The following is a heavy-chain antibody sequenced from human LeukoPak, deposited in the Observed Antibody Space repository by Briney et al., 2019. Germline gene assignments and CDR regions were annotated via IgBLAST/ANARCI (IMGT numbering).Heavy chain of an antibody. CDR2: ISSSSSYI. V-gene: IGHV3-21*01. CDR3: ARGPSGXHNT. J-gene: IGHJ4*02. D-gene: IGHD5-12*01. Sequence: PXGTLXXXCAASGFTFSNYVMSWVRQAPGKGLEWVSSISSSSSYIYYADSVKGRFTISRDNGKNSLYLQMKRRRAEDTAVYYCARGPSGXHNTGGQGXLVTVSS. CDR1: GFTFSNYV.